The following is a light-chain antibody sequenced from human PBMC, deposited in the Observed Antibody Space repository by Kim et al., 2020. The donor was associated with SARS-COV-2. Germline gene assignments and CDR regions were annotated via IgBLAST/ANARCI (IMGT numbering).Light chain of an antibody. J-gene: IGLJ1*01. CDR2: KDS. V-gene: IGLV3-25*03. CDR1: ALPEKQ. CDR3: QSADGSGTYV. Sequence: SYELTQPPSVSVSPGQTARITCSEDALPEKQTYWYQQKSGQAPLLLIYKDSERPSGIPGRFSGSSSGTTVTLTISGVQAEDDADYYCQSADGSGTYVFGT.